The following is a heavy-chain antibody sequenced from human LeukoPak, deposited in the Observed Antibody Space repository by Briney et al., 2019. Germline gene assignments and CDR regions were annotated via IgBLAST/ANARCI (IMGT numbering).Heavy chain of an antibody. CDR2: ISSSSSYI. Sequence: TGGSLRLSCAASGFTFSTYSMNWVRQAAGKGLEWVSSISSSSSYIYYADSVKGRFTISRDNAKNSLYLQMNSLRAEDTAVYYCARGTRVCSATSCYPFDPWGQGTLVTVSS. CDR3: ARGTRVCSATSCYPFDP. V-gene: IGHV3-21*01. CDR1: GFTFSTYS. D-gene: IGHD2-2*01. J-gene: IGHJ5*02.